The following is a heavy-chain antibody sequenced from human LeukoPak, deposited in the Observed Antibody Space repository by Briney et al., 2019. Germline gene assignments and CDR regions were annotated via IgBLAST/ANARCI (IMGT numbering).Heavy chain of an antibody. V-gene: IGHV3-23*01. CDR1: GFPFSSYA. Sequence: PGGSLRLSCAASGFPFSSYATSWVRQAPGKGLEWVSAISGSGDITYYADSVKGRFTISRDNSKNTLYLQMDSLRAEDAAVYYCAKDNGVIVSGYFDLWGQGTLLTVSS. CDR3: AKDNGVIVSGYFDL. D-gene: IGHD2-8*01. CDR2: ISGSGDIT. J-gene: IGHJ4*02.